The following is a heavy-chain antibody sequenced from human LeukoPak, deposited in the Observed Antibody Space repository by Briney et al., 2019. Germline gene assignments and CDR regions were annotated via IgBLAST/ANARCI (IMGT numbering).Heavy chain of an antibody. CDR2: INHSGST. V-gene: IGHV4-34*01. Sequence: SETLSLTCAVYGGSFSGYYWSWIRQPPGKGLEWIGEINHSGSTNYNPSLKSRVTISVDTSKNQFSLKLSSVTAADTAVYYCARDRIVGATNGYYFDYWGQGTLVTVSS. J-gene: IGHJ4*02. CDR1: GGSFSGYY. CDR3: ARDRIVGATNGYYFDY. D-gene: IGHD1-26*01.